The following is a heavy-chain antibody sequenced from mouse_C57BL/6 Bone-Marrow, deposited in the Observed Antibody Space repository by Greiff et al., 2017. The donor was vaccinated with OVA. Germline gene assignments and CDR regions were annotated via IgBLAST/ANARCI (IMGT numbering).Heavy chain of an antibody. V-gene: IGHV1-26*01. CDR3: ARWDGYHWFAY. CDR1: GYTFTDYY. CDR2: INPNNGGT. J-gene: IGHJ3*01. Sequence: EVKLQQSGPELVKPGASVKISCKASGYTFTDYYMNWVKQSHGKSLEWIGDINPNNGGTSYNQKFKGKATLTVDKSSSTAYMELRSLTSEDSAVYYCARWDGYHWFAYWGQGTLVTVSA. D-gene: IGHD2-3*01.